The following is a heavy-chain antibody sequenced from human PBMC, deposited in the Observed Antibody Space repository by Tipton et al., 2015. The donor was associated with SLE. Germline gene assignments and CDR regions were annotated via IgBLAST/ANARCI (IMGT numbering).Heavy chain of an antibody. CDR1: GYTFTGYY. D-gene: IGHD3-10*01. J-gene: IGHJ4*02. CDR2: INPNSGGT. V-gene: IGHV1-2*02. CDR3: ARRCPSVSYPSAY. Sequence: QLVQSGAEVKKPGASVKVSCKASGYTFTGYYMHWVRQAPGQGLEWMGWINPNSGGTNYAQKFQGRVTMTRDTSISAAYMELSRLRSDDTAVYYCARRCPSVSYPSAYWGQGILFTVSS.